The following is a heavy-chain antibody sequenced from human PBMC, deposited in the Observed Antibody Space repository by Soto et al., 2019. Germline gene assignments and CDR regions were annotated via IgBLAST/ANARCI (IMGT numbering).Heavy chain of an antibody. Sequence: QVQLVQSGAEVKKPGASVKVSCKASGYTFTNYYMHWVRQAPGQGLEWMGIINPSGGSTSYAQKFQGRVTMTRDTSTSTVYRELSSLRSDDTAVYYCARDTTMVNIIYSYYYGMDVWGQGTTVTVSS. CDR3: ARDTTMVNIIYSYYYGMDV. D-gene: IGHD3-10*01. J-gene: IGHJ6*02. CDR2: INPSGGST. V-gene: IGHV1-46*01. CDR1: GYTFTNYY.